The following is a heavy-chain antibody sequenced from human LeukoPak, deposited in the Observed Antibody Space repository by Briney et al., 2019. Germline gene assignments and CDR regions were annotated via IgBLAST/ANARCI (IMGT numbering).Heavy chain of an antibody. J-gene: IGHJ6*03. CDR2: INWNGGST. CDR1: GFTFDDYG. D-gene: IGHD5-12*01. V-gene: IGHV3-20*04. CDR3: ARDEGGGYEYYYYYMDV. Sequence: GGTLRLSCAASGFTFDDYGMSWVRQAPGKGLEWVSGINWNGGSTGYADSVKGRFTISRDNAKNSLYPQMNSLRAEDTALYYCARDEGGGYEYYYYYMDVWGKGATVTVSS.